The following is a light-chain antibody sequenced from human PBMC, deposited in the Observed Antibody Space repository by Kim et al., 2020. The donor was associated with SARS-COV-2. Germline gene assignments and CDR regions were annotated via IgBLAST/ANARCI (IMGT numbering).Light chain of an antibody. J-gene: IGKJ2*01. CDR2: DVS. V-gene: IGKV3-20*01. CDR3: QQYDIPPQT. Sequence: LSPGESVTLSCRASQSIPRSYIAWYQQRLCQAPRLLIYDVSRRATGIPDRFSGRWSGTDFSLTISGLEPEDFAVYYCQQYDIPPQTFGRGTKLEI. CDR1: QSIPRSY.